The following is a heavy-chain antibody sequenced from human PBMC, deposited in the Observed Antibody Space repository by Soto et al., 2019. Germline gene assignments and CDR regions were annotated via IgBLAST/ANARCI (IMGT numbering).Heavy chain of an antibody. J-gene: IGHJ6*02. V-gene: IGHV6-1*01. Sequence: PSHTLSLTCAISGYSVSSNSAAWNLIRQSPSRGLEWLGRTYYRSKWYNDYAVSVKSRITINPDTSKNQFSLQLNSVTPEDTAVYYCARGLAVAADGGYYGMDVWGQGTTVTVSS. CDR1: GYSVSSNSAA. D-gene: IGHD6-19*01. CDR3: ARGLAVAADGGYYGMDV. CDR2: TYYRSKWYN.